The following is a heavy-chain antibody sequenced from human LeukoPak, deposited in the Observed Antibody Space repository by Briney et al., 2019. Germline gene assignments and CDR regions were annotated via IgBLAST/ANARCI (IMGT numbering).Heavy chain of an antibody. Sequence: GGSLRLSCAASGFTFSSYSMNWVRQAPGKGLEWVSHITASGTAMFYADSVKGRFTSSRDNSKNTLYLQMNNLRAEDTAAYYCAKGSFWGQGTLVTVSS. J-gene: IGHJ4*02. V-gene: IGHV3-23*01. D-gene: IGHD3-10*01. CDR1: GFTFSSYS. CDR3: AKGSF. CDR2: ITASGTAM.